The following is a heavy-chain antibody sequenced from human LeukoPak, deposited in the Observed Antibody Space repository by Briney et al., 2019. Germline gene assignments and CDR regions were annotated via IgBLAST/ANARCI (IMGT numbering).Heavy chain of an antibody. D-gene: IGHD3-9*01. J-gene: IGHJ4*02. V-gene: IGHV4-59*01. CDR3: AREDYDILTGYPYYFDY. CDR1: GGSISSYY. Sequence: SETLSLTCAVSGGSISSYYWSWIRQPPGKGLEWIGYIYYSGSTNYNPSLKSRVTISVDTSKNQFSLKLSSVTAADTAVYYCAREDYDILTGYPYYFDYWGQGTLVTVSS. CDR2: IYYSGST.